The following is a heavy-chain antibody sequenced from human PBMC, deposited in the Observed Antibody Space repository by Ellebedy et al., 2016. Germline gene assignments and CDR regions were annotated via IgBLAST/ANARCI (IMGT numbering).Heavy chain of an antibody. CDR2: INPSGGST. J-gene: IGHJ4*02. Sequence: ASVKVSCXASGYTFTSYYMHWVRQAPGQGLEWMGIINPSGGSTSYAQKFQGRVTVTRDTSTSTVYMELSSLRSEDTAVYYCARVATRWAVAGRFDYWGQGTLVTVSS. D-gene: IGHD6-19*01. V-gene: IGHV1-46*01. CDR3: ARVATRWAVAGRFDY. CDR1: GYTFTSYY.